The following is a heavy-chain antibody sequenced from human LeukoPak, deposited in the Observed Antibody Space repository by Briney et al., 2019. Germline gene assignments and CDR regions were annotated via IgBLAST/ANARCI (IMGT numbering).Heavy chain of an antibody. CDR2: ISYDGSSK. Sequence: GRSLRLSCAASGFTFSSYGMHRVRQAPGKGLERVAVISYDGSSKYYADSVKGRFTISRDNSKNTLYLQMNSRRAEDTAVYYCARDWSIVVVTKYYYYGMDVWGQGTTVTVSS. CDR3: ARDWSIVVVTKYYYYGMDV. D-gene: IGHD3-22*01. J-gene: IGHJ6*02. V-gene: IGHV3-30*03. CDR1: GFTFSSYG.